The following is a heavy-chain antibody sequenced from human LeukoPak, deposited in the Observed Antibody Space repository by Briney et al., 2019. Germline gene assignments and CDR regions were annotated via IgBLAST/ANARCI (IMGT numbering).Heavy chain of an antibody. J-gene: IGHJ4*02. V-gene: IGHV1-46*01. Sequence: ASVKVSCKASGYTFTSYYMHWVRQAPGQGLEWMGIINPSGGSTSYAQKFQGRVTITADKSTSTAYMELSSLRSEDTAVYYCARAAKEMATSRFDYWGQGTLVTVSS. CDR3: ARAAKEMATSRFDY. D-gene: IGHD5-24*01. CDR2: INPSGGST. CDR1: GYTFTSYY.